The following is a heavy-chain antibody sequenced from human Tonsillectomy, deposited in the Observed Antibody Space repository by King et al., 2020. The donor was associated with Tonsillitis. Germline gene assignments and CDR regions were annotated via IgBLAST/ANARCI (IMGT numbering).Heavy chain of an antibody. CDR3: ASDRPPYSSSVDY. Sequence: QLVQSGAEVKKPGASVKVSCKASGYTFTGYYMHWVRQAPGQGLEWRGWINPNSGGANYAQKIHGRVTMTRDTSISTAYMELSRLISDDTDVYYCASDRPPYSSSVDYWGQGTLVTVSS. J-gene: IGHJ4*02. D-gene: IGHD6-6*01. V-gene: IGHV1-2*02. CDR2: INPNSGGA. CDR1: GYTFTGYY.